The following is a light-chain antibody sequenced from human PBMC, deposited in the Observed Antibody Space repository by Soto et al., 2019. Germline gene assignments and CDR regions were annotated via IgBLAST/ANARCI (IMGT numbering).Light chain of an antibody. V-gene: IGLV1-40*01. CDR3: QSYDSSLSAYV. Sequence: QYVLAQPPSVSGAPGQKVTISCTWSSSNIGAGYDLHWYQQLPGTAPELLLYGNSNRPSGVPDRFSGSKSGTSASLAITGLQAEDEAEYYCQSYDSSLSAYVFGTGTKVTVL. CDR2: GNS. J-gene: IGLJ1*01. CDR1: SSNIGAGYD.